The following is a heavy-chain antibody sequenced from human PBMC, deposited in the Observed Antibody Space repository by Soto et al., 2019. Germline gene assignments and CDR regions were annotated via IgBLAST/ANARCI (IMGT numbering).Heavy chain of an antibody. CDR3: AKSKDSYCSGGSCYKFAP. CDR1: GFTFSSYS. CDR2: ISSSSSYI. Sequence: EVQLVESGGGLVKPGGSLRLSCAASGFTFSSYSMNWVRQAPGKGLEWVSSISSSSSYIYYADSVKGRFTISRDNAKNSLYLQMNSLRAEDTAVYYCAKSKDSYCSGGSCYKFAPWGQGTLVTVSS. D-gene: IGHD2-15*01. J-gene: IGHJ5*02. V-gene: IGHV3-21*01.